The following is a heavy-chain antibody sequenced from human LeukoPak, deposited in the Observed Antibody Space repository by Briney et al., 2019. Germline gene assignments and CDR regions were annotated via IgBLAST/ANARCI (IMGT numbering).Heavy chain of an antibody. CDR3: AKAGYSSGWYVSWFDP. J-gene: IGHJ5*02. D-gene: IGHD6-19*01. Sequence: GGSLRLSCAASGFTFSSYWMSWVRQAPGKGLEWVANIKQDGSEKYYVDSVKGRFTISRDNAKNSLYLQMNSLRAEDTALYYCAKAGYSSGWYVSWFDPWGQGTLVTVSS. CDR2: IKQDGSEK. V-gene: IGHV3-7*03. CDR1: GFTFSSYW.